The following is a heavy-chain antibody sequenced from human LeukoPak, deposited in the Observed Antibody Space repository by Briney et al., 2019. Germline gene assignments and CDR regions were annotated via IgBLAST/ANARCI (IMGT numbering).Heavy chain of an antibody. CDR2: ISGSGGST. CDR1: GFTFSSYA. Sequence: GGSLRLSCAASGFTFSSYAMSWARQAPGKGLEWVSAISGSGGSTYYADSVKGRFTISRDNSKNTLYLQMNSLRAEDTAVYYCASDYDSSGYYYYFQHWGQGTLVTVSS. V-gene: IGHV3-23*01. J-gene: IGHJ1*01. D-gene: IGHD3-22*01. CDR3: ASDYDSSGYYYYFQH.